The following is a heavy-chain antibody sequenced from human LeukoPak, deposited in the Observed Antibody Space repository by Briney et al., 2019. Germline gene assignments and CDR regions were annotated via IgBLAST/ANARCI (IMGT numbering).Heavy chain of an antibody. V-gene: IGHV3-7*03. J-gene: IGHJ6*03. Sequence: GGSLRLSCAASGFTFSSYWMSWVRQAPGKGLEWVANIKQDGSEKYYVDSVKGRFTISRDNAKNSLYLQMNSLRAEDTAVYYCAKNGDRGAFCSGGTCYPYYYYYMDVWGKGTTVTISS. CDR1: GFTFSSYW. D-gene: IGHD2-15*01. CDR2: IKQDGSEK. CDR3: AKNGDRGAFCSGGTCYPYYYYYMDV.